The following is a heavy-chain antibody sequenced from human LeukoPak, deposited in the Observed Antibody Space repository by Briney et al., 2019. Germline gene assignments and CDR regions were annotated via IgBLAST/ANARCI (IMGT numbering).Heavy chain of an antibody. CDR2: INHSGST. Sequence: SETLSLTCAVDGGSFSGYYWSWIRQPPGKGLEWIGEINHSGSTNYNPSLKSRVTISVDTSKNQFSLKLSSVTAADTAVYYCARAVGIVVVPAAPDAFDIWGQGTMVTVSS. CDR1: GGSFSGYY. CDR3: ARAVGIVVVPAAPDAFDI. V-gene: IGHV4-34*01. D-gene: IGHD2-2*03. J-gene: IGHJ3*02.